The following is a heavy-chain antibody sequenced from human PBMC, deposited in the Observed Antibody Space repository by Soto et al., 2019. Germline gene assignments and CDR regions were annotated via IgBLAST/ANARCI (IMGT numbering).Heavy chain of an antibody. CDR1: SGSLSGYY. D-gene: IGHD6-6*01. CDR2: ISPSGTT. V-gene: IGHV4-34*01. J-gene: IGHJ4*02. CDR3: ARAPKVSGSAQTRPDF. Sequence: VYSGSLSGYYWSWIRQPPWKGLEWIGEISPSGTTNYSPSLKSRVSISVDTSKNQFSLNLTSLTAADTAVYYCARAPKVSGSAQTRPDFWGQGSLVTVSS.